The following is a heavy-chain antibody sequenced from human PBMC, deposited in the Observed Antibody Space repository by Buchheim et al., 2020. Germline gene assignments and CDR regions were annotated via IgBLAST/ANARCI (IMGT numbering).Heavy chain of an antibody. Sequence: VQLVESGGGVVQPGRSLRLSCAASGFTFSSYGMHWVRQAPGKGLEWVGRTRNKANSYTTEYAASVKGRFTISRDDSKNSLYLQMNSLKTEDTAVYYCASGSPIAVAGRGGFQHWGQGTL. CDR1: GFTFSSYG. V-gene: IGHV3-72*01. J-gene: IGHJ1*01. CDR3: ASGSPIAVAGRGGFQH. D-gene: IGHD6-19*01. CDR2: TRNKANSYTT.